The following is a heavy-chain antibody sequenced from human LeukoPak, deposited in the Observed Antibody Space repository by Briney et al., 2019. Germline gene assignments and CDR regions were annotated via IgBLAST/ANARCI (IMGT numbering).Heavy chain of an antibody. CDR3: ARDGDFYFDY. V-gene: IGHV3-74*01. CDR1: GGSISSTTYY. D-gene: IGHD4-17*01. J-gene: IGHJ4*02. CDR2: INTDGSST. Sequence: ETLSLTCTVSGGSISSTTYYWGWIRQPPGKGLVWVSRINTDGSSTTYADSVKGRFTISRDNAKNTLYLQVNSLRAEDTAVYYCARDGDFYFDYWGQGSLVTVSS.